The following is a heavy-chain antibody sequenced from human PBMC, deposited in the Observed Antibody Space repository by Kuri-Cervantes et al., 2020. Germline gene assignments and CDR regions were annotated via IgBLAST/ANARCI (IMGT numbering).Heavy chain of an antibody. CDR1: GGSFSGYY. CDR3: ARAYYYEAHWFDP. D-gene: IGHD3-22*01. Sequence: GSLRLSCAVYGGSFSGYYWSWIRQPPGKGLEWIGSIYHSGSTYYNPSLKSRVTISVDTSKNQFSLKLSSVTAADTAVYYCARAYYYEAHWFDPWGQGTLVTVSS. CDR2: IYHSGST. J-gene: IGHJ5*02. V-gene: IGHV4-34*01.